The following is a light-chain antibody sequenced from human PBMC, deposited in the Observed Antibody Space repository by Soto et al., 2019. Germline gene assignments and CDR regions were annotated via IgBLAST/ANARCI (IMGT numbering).Light chain of an antibody. CDR1: SSDVGSYNR. CDR3: SSYTTSSTYV. CDR2: EVS. V-gene: IGLV2-18*02. Sequence: QSLLTQPPSVSGSPGQSVTISCTGTSSDVGSYNRVSWYQQPPGTAPKLMIYEVSNRPSGVPDRFSGSKSGSTASLTISGLQAEDEADYYCSSYTTSSTYVFGTGTKVTVL. J-gene: IGLJ1*01.